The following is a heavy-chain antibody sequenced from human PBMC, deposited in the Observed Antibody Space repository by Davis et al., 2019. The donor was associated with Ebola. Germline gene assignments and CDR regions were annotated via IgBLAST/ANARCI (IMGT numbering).Heavy chain of an antibody. CDR3: AKAITLSSGVYYYGMDV. CDR1: GFTFDDYA. J-gene: IGHJ6*04. CDR2: ISWNSGSI. V-gene: IGHV3-9*01. Sequence: SLKISCAASGFTFDDYAMHWVRQAPGKGLEWVSGISWNSGSIGYADSVKGRFTISRDNAKNSLYLQMNSLRAEDTALYYCAKAITLSSGVYYYGMDVWGKGTTVTVSS. D-gene: IGHD3-10*01.